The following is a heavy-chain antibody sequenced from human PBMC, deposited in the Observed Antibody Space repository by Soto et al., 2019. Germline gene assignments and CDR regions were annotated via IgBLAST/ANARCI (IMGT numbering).Heavy chain of an antibody. D-gene: IGHD1-1*01. J-gene: IGHJ4*02. CDR2: ISSDGSNR. Sequence: QVQLVESGGGVVQPGRSVRLSCAASGFIFSSYAMHWVRQAPGKGLEWVAVISSDGSNRYYADSVGGRFTISRDNSENTVYLHMSSLTGDNTAVFYCAKAPWNLAHTHYFDFWGQGTLVTVSS. CDR3: AKAPWNLAHTHYFDF. V-gene: IGHV3-30-3*01. CDR1: GFIFSSYA.